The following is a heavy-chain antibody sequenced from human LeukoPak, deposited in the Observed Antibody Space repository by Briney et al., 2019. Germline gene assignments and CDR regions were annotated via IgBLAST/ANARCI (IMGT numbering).Heavy chain of an antibody. CDR3: ARLRVVTEAFDI. Sequence: SETLSLTCAGSGYSISSGYYWGWIRQPPGKGLEWIGSIYHSGSTYYNPSLKSRVTISVDTSKNQFSLKLSSVTAADTAVYYCARLRVVTEAFDIWGQGTMVTVSS. CDR1: GYSISSGYY. V-gene: IGHV4-38-2*01. D-gene: IGHD4-23*01. J-gene: IGHJ3*02. CDR2: IYHSGST.